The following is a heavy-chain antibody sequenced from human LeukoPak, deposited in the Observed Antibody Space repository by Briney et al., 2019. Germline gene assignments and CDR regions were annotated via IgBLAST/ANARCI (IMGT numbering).Heavy chain of an antibody. CDR3: AREKHSYGFDY. CDR2: IWYDGSNK. J-gene: IGHJ4*02. CDR1: GFTFSSYG. D-gene: IGHD5-18*01. Sequence: GGSLILSCAASGFTFSSYGMHWVRQAPGKGLEWVAVIWYDGSNKYYADSVKGRFTISRDNSKNTLYLQMNSLRAEDTAVYYCAREKHSYGFDYWGQGTLVTVSS. V-gene: IGHV3-33*01.